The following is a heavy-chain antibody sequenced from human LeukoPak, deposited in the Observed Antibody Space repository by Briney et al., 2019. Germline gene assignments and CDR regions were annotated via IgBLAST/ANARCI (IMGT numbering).Heavy chain of an antibody. Sequence: GASVKVSCKASGYAFTGYYMHWVRQAPGQGLEWMGWINPNSGGTNYAQKFQGRVTMTRDTSISTAYMELSRLRSDDTAVYYCARVYPGLAAGGYYYYMDVWGKGTTVTVSS. CDR1: GYAFTGYY. CDR3: ARVYPGLAAGGYYYYMDV. D-gene: IGHD6-13*01. J-gene: IGHJ6*03. CDR2: INPNSGGT. V-gene: IGHV1-2*02.